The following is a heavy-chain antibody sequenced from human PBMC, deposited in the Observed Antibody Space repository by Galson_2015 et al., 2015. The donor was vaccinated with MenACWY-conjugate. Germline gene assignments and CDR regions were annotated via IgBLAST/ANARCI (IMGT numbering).Heavy chain of an antibody. CDR2: ISYDGSNK. CDR1: GFTFSSYA. CDR3: AREGDLYYYDSSAWGDAFDI. V-gene: IGHV3-30*04. Sequence: SLRLSCAASGFTFSSYAMHWVRQAPGKGLEWVAVISYDGSNKYYADSVKGRFTISRDNSKNTLYLQMNSLRAEDTAVYYCAREGDLYYYDSSAWGDAFDIWGQGTMVTVSS. J-gene: IGHJ3*02. D-gene: IGHD3-22*01.